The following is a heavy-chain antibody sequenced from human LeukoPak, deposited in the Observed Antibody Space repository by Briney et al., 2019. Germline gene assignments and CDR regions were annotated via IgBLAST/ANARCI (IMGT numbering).Heavy chain of an antibody. CDR2: ISGSGGST. J-gene: IGHJ3*02. D-gene: IGHD1-26*01. Sequence: GGSLRLSCAASGFTFSSYAMSWVRQAPGKGLEWVSAISGSGGSTYYADSVKGRFTISRDNSKNTLYLQMNSLRAEDTAVYYCARSIVGATRAGGFAFDIWGQGTMVTVSS. V-gene: IGHV3-23*01. CDR1: GFTFSSYA. CDR3: ARSIVGATRAGGFAFDI.